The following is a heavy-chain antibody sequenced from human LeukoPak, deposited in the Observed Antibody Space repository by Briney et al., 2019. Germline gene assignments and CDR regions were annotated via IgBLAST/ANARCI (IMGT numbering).Heavy chain of an antibody. D-gene: IGHD3-16*01. V-gene: IGHV6-1*01. CDR3: ARGQGGYIDY. Sequence: SQTLSLTCAISGDGVSSNSAAWNWIRQSPSRGLEWLGRTYYRSRSKWYNGYAVSVKSRITINPDTSKNQFSLHLNSVTPEDTAVYYCARGQGGYIDYWGQGTLVTVSS. J-gene: IGHJ4*02. CDR1: GDGVSSNSAA. CDR2: TYYRSRSKWYN.